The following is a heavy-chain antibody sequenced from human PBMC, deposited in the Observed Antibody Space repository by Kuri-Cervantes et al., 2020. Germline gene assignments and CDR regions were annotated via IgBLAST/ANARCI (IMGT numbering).Heavy chain of an antibody. Sequence: GSLRLSCAVSGYSISSGYYWGWIRQPPGKGLEWIGSIYYSGSTYYNPSLKSRVTISVDTSKNQFSLKLSSVTAADTAVYYCARDGPAGRYDYWGQGTLVTVSS. V-gene: IGHV4-38-2*02. CDR2: IYYSGST. J-gene: IGHJ4*02. CDR1: GYSISSGYY. CDR3: ARDGPAGRYDY.